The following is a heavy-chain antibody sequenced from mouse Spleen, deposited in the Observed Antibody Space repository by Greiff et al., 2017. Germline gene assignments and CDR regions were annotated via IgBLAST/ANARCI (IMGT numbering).Heavy chain of an antibody. V-gene: IGHV14-4*01. D-gene: IGHD2-4*01. CDR3: TGGGLRRGNYYAMDY. Sequence: VQLQQSGAELVRPGASVKLSCTASGFNIKDDYMHWVKQRPEQGLEWIGWLDPENGDTEYASKFQGKATITADTSSNTAYLQLSSLTSEDTAVYYCTGGGLRRGNYYAMDYWGQGTSVTVSS. J-gene: IGHJ4*01. CDR2: LDPENGDT. CDR1: GFNIKDDY.